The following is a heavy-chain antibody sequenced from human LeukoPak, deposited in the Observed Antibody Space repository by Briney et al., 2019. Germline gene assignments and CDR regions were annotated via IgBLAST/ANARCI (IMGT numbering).Heavy chain of an antibody. CDR1: GGSFSGYY. J-gene: IGHJ6*02. V-gene: IGHV4-34*01. CDR3: ARLSSDIVVVQTPYYYYGMDV. Sequence: SETLSLTCAVYGGSFSGYYWSWIRQPPGKGLEWIGEINHSGSTNYNPSLKSRVTISVDTSKNQFSLKLSSVTAADTAVYYCARLSSDIVVVQTPYYYYGMDVWGQGTTVTVSS. D-gene: IGHD2-2*01. CDR2: INHSGST.